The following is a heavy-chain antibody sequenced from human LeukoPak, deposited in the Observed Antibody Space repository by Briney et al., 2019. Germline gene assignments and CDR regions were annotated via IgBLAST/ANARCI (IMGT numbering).Heavy chain of an antibody. CDR1: GGSISSSSYY. CDR3: ARSPYDSSGYFHFSRVFDY. V-gene: IGHV4-39*07. CDR2: IYYSGST. D-gene: IGHD3-22*01. Sequence: SETLSLTCTVSGGSISSSSYYWGWIRQPPGKGLEWIGSIYYSGSTYYNPSLKSRVTISVDTSKNQFSLKLSSVTAADTAVYYCARSPYDSSGYFHFSRVFDYWGQGTLVTVSS. J-gene: IGHJ4*02.